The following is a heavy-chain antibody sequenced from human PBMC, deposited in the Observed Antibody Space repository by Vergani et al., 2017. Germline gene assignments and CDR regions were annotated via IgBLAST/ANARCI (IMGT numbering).Heavy chain of an antibody. V-gene: IGHV3-7*03. CDR3: ARDSSWRRGAGAFDI. J-gene: IGHJ3*02. Sequence: EVQLVESGGGLVQPGGSLRLSCAASGFTFSSYWMSWVRQAPGKGLEWVANIKQDGSEKYYVDSVKGRFTISRDNAKNSLYLQMNSLRAEDTAVYYCARDSSWRRGAGAFDIWGQGTMVTVSS. CDR2: IKQDGSEK. CDR1: GFTFSSYW. D-gene: IGHD1-26*01.